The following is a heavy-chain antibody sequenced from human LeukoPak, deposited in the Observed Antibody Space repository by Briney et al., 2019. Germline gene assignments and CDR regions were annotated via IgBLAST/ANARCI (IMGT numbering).Heavy chain of an antibody. CDR2: ISSNGGST. CDR3: AREYCSSTSCYSDY. D-gene: IGHD2-2*01. Sequence: GGSLRLSCAASGFTFSSYAMHWVRQAPGKGLEYVSAISSNGGSTYYANSVKGRFTISRDNSKNTLYLQMGSLRAEDMAVYYCAREYCSSTSCYSDYWGQGTLVTVSP. V-gene: IGHV3-64*01. J-gene: IGHJ4*02. CDR1: GFTFSSYA.